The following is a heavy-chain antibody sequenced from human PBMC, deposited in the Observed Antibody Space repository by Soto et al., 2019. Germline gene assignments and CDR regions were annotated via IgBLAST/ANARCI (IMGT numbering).Heavy chain of an antibody. CDR1: GFTFSDYQ. CDR3: ARDRDTMIRGVYQH. CDR2: ISASGSSA. D-gene: IGHD3-10*01. Sequence: QVQLVESGGGLVKSGGSLRLSCAVSGFTFSDYQMHWIRQVPGKGPEWLSYISASGSSANYADSMRGRLSISRDNAKNLLYLQMNSLRGEDTAVYYCARDRDTMIRGVYQHWGQGTLVTVFS. J-gene: IGHJ4*02. V-gene: IGHV3-11*05.